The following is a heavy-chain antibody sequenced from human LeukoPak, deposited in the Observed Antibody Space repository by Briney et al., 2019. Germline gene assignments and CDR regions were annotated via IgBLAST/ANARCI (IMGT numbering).Heavy chain of an antibody. V-gene: IGHV1-69*13. D-gene: IGHD3-3*01. Sequence: ASVKVSCKASGGTFSSYAISWVRQAPGQGLEWMGGIIPIFGTANYAQKFQGRVTITADESTSTSSLRSEDTAVYYCASKRGDFWSGISNWFDPWGQGTLVTVSS. CDR1: GGTFSSYA. CDR2: IIPIFGTA. CDR3: ASKRGDFWSGISNWFDP. J-gene: IGHJ5*02.